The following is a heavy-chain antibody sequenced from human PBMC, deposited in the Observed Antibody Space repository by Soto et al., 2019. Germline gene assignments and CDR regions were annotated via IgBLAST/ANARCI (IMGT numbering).Heavy chain of an antibody. D-gene: IGHD4-17*01. CDR1: GFTFSSSG. Sequence: GGSLRLSCAASGFTFSSSGMNWVRQAPGKGLEWVGVISYDGSSKYYADSVKGRFTITRDNSKNTLYLQMNSLRAEDTAVYYCAKSRSTVTTSFDYWGQGTLVTVSS. CDR2: ISYDGSSK. V-gene: IGHV3-30*18. CDR3: AKSRSTVTTSFDY. J-gene: IGHJ4*02.